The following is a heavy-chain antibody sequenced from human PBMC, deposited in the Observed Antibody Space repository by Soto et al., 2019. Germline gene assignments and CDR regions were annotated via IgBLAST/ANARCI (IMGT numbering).Heavy chain of an antibody. CDR2: AYYSGST. Sequence: PSETLSLTCTVSGGSVSSSSYYWGWVRQSPGKGLEWIGSAYYSGSTYYNPSLESRVTISVDKSKNQFSLKLMSLSAADTAVYYCGRLEGLATISYYFDYWGQGALVTVSS. CDR1: GGSVSSSSYY. D-gene: IGHD3-9*01. V-gene: IGHV4-39*01. J-gene: IGHJ4*02. CDR3: GRLEGLATISYYFDY.